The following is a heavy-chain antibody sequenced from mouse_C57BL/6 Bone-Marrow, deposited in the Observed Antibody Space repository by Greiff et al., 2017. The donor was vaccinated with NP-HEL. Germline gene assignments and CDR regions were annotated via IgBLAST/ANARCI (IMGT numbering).Heavy chain of an antibody. CDR2: IYPRSGNT. J-gene: IGHJ3*01. V-gene: IGHV1-81*01. Sequence: VKLMESGAELARPGASVKLSCKASGYTFTSYGISWVKQRTGQGLEWIGEIYPRSGNTYYNEKFKGKATLTADKSSSTAYMELRSLTSEDSAVYFCARRPPWFAYWGQGTLVTVSA. CDR1: GYTFTSYG. CDR3: ARRPPWFAY.